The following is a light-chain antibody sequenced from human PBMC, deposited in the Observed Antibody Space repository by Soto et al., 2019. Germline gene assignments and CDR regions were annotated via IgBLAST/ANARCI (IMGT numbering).Light chain of an antibody. J-gene: IGKJ4*01. CDR2: DAS. V-gene: IGKV1-5*01. CDR1: QSVGTW. Sequence: DIQMTQSPSTLSASVGGRVTITCRASQSVGTWVAWYQQKPGKAPKVLIYDASDLQSGVPSRFSGSGAGTECTLTISSLQPDDFETYYCQQYNSYTLTFGGGTKVDIK. CDR3: QQYNSYTLT.